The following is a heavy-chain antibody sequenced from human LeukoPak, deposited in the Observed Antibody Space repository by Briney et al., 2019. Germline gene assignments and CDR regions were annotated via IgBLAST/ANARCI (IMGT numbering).Heavy chain of an antibody. CDR1: GFTVSSNY. CDR2: IYSGGST. Sequence: GGSLRLSCAASGFTVSSNYMSWVRQAPGKGLEWVSVIYSGGSTYYADSVKGRFTISRDNSKNTLYLQMNSLRAEDTAVYYCARVGWEPPYYFDYWGQGTLVTVSS. D-gene: IGHD1-26*01. V-gene: IGHV3-66*01. CDR3: ARVGWEPPYYFDY. J-gene: IGHJ4*02.